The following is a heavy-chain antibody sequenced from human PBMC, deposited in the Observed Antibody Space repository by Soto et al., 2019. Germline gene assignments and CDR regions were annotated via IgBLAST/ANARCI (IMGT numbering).Heavy chain of an antibody. Sequence: SETLSLTCTVSGGSISSGGYYWSWIRQHPGKGLEWIGYIYYSGSTYYNPSLKSRVTISVDTSKNQFSLKLSSVTAADTAVYYCAREEVGAKAMVTWYYFDYWGQGTLVTVSS. D-gene: IGHD5-18*01. CDR3: AREEVGAKAMVTWYYFDY. CDR1: GGSISSGGYY. CDR2: IYYSGST. J-gene: IGHJ4*02. V-gene: IGHV4-31*03.